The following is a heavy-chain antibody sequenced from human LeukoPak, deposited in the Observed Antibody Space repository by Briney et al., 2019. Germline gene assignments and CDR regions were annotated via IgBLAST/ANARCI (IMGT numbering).Heavy chain of an antibody. J-gene: IGHJ6*02. Sequence: PSETLSLTCAVYGGSFSGYYWSWFRQPPEKGLEWIGEINHSGSTNYNPSLKSRVTISVDTSKNQFSLKLSSVTAADTAVYYCATYSDIVVVPAALYHHYYYYGMDVWGQGTTVTVSS. CDR2: INHSGST. V-gene: IGHV4-34*01. CDR3: ATYSDIVVVPAALYHHYYYYGMDV. D-gene: IGHD2-2*01. CDR1: GGSFSGYY.